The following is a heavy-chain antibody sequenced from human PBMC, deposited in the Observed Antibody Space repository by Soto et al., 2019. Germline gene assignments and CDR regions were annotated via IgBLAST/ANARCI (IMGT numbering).Heavy chain of an antibody. CDR2: IWYDGSNK. CDR1: GFTFSSYG. V-gene: IGHV3-33*01. Sequence: QVQLVESGGGVVQPGRSLRLSCAASGFTFSSYGMHWVRQAPGKGLEWVAVIWYDGSNKYYADSVEGRFTISRDNSKNTLYLQMNSLRAEDTAVYYCAREKVGENYYYGMDVWGQGTTVTVSS. D-gene: IGHD1-26*01. CDR3: AREKVGENYYYGMDV. J-gene: IGHJ6*02.